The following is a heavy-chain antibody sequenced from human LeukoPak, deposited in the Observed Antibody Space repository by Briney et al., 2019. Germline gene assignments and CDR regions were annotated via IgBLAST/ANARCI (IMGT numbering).Heavy chain of an antibody. J-gene: IGHJ4*02. CDR1: GGSISSYY. D-gene: IGHD4-17*01. Sequence: SETLSLTCTVSGGSISSYYWSWIRQPPGKGVEWIGYIYYSGITNYNPSLKSRVTISVDTSKNQFSLRLNSVTAADTAVYYCARVVDYADYWGQGTLVTVSS. CDR3: ARVVDYADY. CDR2: IYYSGIT. V-gene: IGHV4-59*01.